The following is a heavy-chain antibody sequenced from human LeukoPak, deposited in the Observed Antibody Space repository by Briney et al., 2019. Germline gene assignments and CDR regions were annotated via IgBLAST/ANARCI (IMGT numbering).Heavy chain of an antibody. CDR3: ARDSQNDSGDYGY. J-gene: IGHJ4*02. D-gene: IGHD4-17*01. CDR2: IYSGGST. CDR1: GFTFSSYW. V-gene: IGHV3-66*01. Sequence: GGSLRLSCAASGFTFSSYWMSWVRQAPGKGLEWVSIIYSGGSTYYADSVKGRFTISRDSSKNTLYLQMNSLRAEDTAVYYCARDSQNDSGDYGYWGQGTLVTVSS.